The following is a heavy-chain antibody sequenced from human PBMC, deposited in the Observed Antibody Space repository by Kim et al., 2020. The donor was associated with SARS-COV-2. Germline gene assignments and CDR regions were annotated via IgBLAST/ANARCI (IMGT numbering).Heavy chain of an antibody. CDR2: ISSGSSTT. D-gene: IGHD4-17*01. V-gene: IGHV3-48*02. Sequence: GGSLRLSCAASGFTFRSYNMKWVRQAPVKGLEWVSYISSGSSTTYYADSVKGRFTISRDNAKNSLYLQMNSLRDEDTAVYYCARYGGDYYGIDVWGQGTTVTVSS. J-gene: IGHJ6*02. CDR3: ARYGGDYYGIDV. CDR1: GFTFRSYN.